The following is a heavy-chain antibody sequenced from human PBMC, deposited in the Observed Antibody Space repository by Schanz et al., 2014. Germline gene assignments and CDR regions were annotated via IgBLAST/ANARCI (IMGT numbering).Heavy chain of an antibody. D-gene: IGHD3-22*01. V-gene: IGHV3-33*06. CDR3: AKDPSHGDYDYYFDY. CDR1: GFTFSSYG. J-gene: IGHJ4*02. CDR2: IWYDENNK. Sequence: QAQLVESGGGVVQPGRSLRLSCAASGFTFSSYGMHWVRQAPGKGLEWVAVIWYDENNKYYADSVKGRFTMSRDNSKNTLYLQMNSLRAEDTAVYYCAKDPSHGDYDYYFDYWGQGTLVTVSS.